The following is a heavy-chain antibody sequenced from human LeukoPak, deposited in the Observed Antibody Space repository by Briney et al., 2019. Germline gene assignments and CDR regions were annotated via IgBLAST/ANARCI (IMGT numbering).Heavy chain of an antibody. CDR3: ARVAVAGLDY. D-gene: IGHD6-19*01. CDR2: IYTSGST. Sequence: TLSLTCTVSGGSINSGSYYWSWIRQPAGKGLEWIGRIYTSGSTNYNPSLKSRVTISLDTSKNQFSLKLSSVTAADTAVYYCARVAVAGLDYWGQGTLVTVSS. V-gene: IGHV4-61*02. J-gene: IGHJ4*02. CDR1: GGSINSGSYY.